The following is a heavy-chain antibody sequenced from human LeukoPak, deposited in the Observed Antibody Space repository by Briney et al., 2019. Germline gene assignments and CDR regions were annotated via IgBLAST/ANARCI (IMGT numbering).Heavy chain of an antibody. Sequence: ASVKVSCKASGYTFTGYYMHWVRQAPGQGLEWMGWINPNSGGTNYAQKFQGRVTMTRGTSISTAYMELSRLRSDDTAVYYCARGDYGDYEPLGDYWGQGTLVTVSS. V-gene: IGHV1-2*02. CDR2: INPNSGGT. D-gene: IGHD4-17*01. J-gene: IGHJ4*02. CDR3: ARGDYGDYEPLGDY. CDR1: GYTFTGYY.